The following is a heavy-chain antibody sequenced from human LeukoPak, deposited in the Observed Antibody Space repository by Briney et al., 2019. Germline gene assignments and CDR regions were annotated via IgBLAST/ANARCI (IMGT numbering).Heavy chain of an antibody. D-gene: IGHD2-15*01. CDR1: GFTFGDYS. V-gene: IGHV3-21*01. CDR2: ISSSSSYI. J-gene: IGHJ4*02. CDR3: ANQAYCSGGSCYQGY. Sequence: GGSLRLSCTASGFTFGDYSMNWVRQAPGKGLEWVSSISSSSSYIYYADSVKGRFTISRDNAKNSLYLQMNSLRAEDTAVYYCANQAYCSGGSCYQGYWGQGTLVTVSS.